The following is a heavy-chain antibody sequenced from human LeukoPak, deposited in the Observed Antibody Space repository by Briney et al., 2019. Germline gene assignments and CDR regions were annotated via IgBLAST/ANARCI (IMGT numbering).Heavy chain of an antibody. D-gene: IGHD3-10*01. Sequence: GGSLRLSCAASGFSCSSSSMSWVRQAPGKGLEWVSYIDSTSTYIFYADSVQGRFTLSRGNAKNSLILQMNSLRAEDKAVYYCARDTSGSQVITYLDYWGQGILVTVAS. CDR2: IDSTSTYI. J-gene: IGHJ4*02. V-gene: IGHV3-21*01. CDR3: ARDTSGSQVITYLDY. CDR1: GFSCSSSS.